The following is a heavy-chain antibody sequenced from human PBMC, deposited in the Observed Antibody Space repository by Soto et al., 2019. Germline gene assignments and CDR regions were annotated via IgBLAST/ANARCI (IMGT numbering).Heavy chain of an antibody. D-gene: IGHD2-15*01. J-gene: IGHJ4*02. Sequence: QLQLQESGPGLVKTWETLSLTCTVSGGSISSSIYYSGWIRQPPGKGLEWIGSIYCSWSTYSNPSLTGRVTMSVVTSKNQFSLRLSSVTAADTAVYYFARRYSCPPYRYWGQGTLVTV. CDR2: IYCSWST. CDR1: GGSISSSIYY. CDR3: ARRYSCPPYRY. V-gene: IGHV4-39*01.